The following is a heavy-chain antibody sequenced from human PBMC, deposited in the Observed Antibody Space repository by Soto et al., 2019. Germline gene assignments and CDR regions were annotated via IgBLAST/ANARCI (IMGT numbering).Heavy chain of an antibody. V-gene: IGHV1-69*01. CDR3: ARDGTLYDSRAYYYLY. J-gene: IGHJ4*02. Sequence: QVQLVQSGAEVKKPGSSVKVSCKASGGTFSSNTITWVRQAPGQGVEWMGGITPMFGTPNYARKFRGRVTITADESTSTAYMELSSLRSEDTAMYFCARDGTLYDSRAYYYLYWGQGTLVSVSS. CDR1: GGTFSSNT. D-gene: IGHD3-22*01. CDR2: ITPMFGTP.